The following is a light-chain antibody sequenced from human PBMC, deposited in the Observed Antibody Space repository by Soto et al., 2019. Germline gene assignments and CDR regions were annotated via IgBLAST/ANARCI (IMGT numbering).Light chain of an antibody. CDR3: QQFKSYPIT. CDR2: AAS. J-gene: IGKJ5*01. Sequence: DIQVTQSPSTLSASVGARFTITCRASQPISTWLAWYQEKPGKAPKRLIYAASSLQSGVPSRFSGSGSGTEVTLTFSSLQPEDFGTYYCQQFKSYPITFGQGTRLEI. V-gene: IGKV1-5*01. CDR1: QPISTW.